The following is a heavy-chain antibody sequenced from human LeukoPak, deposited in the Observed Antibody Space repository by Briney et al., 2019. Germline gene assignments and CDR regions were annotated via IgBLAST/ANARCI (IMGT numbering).Heavy chain of an antibody. CDR3: AKDRSSSGFSCVDH. CDR2: ISSGGGFT. CDR1: GFTFSSYA. J-gene: IGHJ4*02. Sequence: PGGSPRLSCAVSGFTFSSYAMSWVRQAPGKGLEWVSTISSGGGFTNYADSVKGRFTISRDNSKNTLHLQMNSLKDEDTAVYYCAKDRSSSGFSCVDHWGQGTLVTVSS. V-gene: IGHV3-23*01. D-gene: IGHD3-22*01.